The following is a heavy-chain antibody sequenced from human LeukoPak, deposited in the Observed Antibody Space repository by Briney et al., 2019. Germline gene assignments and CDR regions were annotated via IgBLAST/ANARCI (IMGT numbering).Heavy chain of an antibody. CDR2: IYTSGST. D-gene: IGHD3-22*01. V-gene: IGHV4-4*07. CDR3: ARDLMYYYDSSGTGDAFDI. CDR1: GGSISSYY. Sequence: MSSETLSLTCTVSGGSISSYYWSWIRQPAGKGLEWIGRIYTSGSTNYNPSLKSRVTMSVDTSKNQFSLKLSSVTAADMAVYYCARDLMYYYDSSGTGDAFDIWGQGTMVTVSS. J-gene: IGHJ3*02.